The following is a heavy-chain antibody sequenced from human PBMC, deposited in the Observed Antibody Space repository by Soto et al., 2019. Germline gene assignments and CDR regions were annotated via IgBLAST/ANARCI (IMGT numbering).Heavy chain of an antibody. CDR3: ARGASYGWFDP. Sequence: QVQLQESGPGLVKPSGTLSLTCAVSGGSISSNKWWSWVRQPPGKGLEWIGEVYQTGDTNYNPSPKTRVTTSVDKSMNQCSLKMRSVTAADTAVYYCARGASYGWFDPWGQGTLVTVSS. D-gene: IGHD1-26*01. J-gene: IGHJ5*02. CDR1: GGSISSNKW. V-gene: IGHV4-4*02. CDR2: VYQTGDT.